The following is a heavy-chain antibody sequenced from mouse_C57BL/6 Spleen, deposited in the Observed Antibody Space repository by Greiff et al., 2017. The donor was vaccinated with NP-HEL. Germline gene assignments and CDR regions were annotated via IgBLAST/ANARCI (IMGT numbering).Heavy chain of an antibody. V-gene: IGHV1-66*01. Sequence: SGPELVKPGASVKISCKASGYSFTSYYIHWVKQRPGQGLEWIGWIYPGSGNTKYNEKFKGKATLTADTSSSTAYMQLSSLTSEDSAVYYCARYEWSYAMDYWGQGTSVTVSS. CDR1: GYSFTSYY. J-gene: IGHJ4*01. CDR2: IYPGSGNT. CDR3: ARYEWSYAMDY. D-gene: IGHD1-3*01.